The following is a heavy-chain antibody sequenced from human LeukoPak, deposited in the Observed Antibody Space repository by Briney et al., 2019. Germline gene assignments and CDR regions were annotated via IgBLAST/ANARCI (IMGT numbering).Heavy chain of an antibody. V-gene: IGHV4-34*01. J-gene: IGHJ6*03. Sequence: SETLSLTCAVYGGSFSGYYWIWIRQPPGKGREWMGEINHSGRTNYNPSLKSRVTISVDTSKNQFSLRRSSVTAADTAVYYCAREVTVNYYYMYVWGKGTPVTVSS. D-gene: IGHD4-11*01. CDR2: INHSGRT. CDR1: GGSFSGYY. CDR3: AREVTVNYYYMYV.